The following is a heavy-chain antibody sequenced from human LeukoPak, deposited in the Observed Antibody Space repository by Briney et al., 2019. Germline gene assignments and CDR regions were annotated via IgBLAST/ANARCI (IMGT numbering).Heavy chain of an antibody. CDR3: ARDYYDYVWGSYRLDY. CDR1: GGSFSGYY. CDR2: INHSGST. V-gene: IGHV4-34*01. D-gene: IGHD3-16*02. Sequence: SETLSLTCAVYGGSFSGYYWSWIRQPPGKGLEWIGEINHSGSTNYNPSLKSRVTISVDTSKNQFSLKLSSVTAADTAAYYCARDYYDYVWGSYRLDYWGQGTLVTVSS. J-gene: IGHJ4*02.